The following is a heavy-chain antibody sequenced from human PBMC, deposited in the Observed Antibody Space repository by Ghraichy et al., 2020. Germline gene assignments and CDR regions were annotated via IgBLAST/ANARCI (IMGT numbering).Heavy chain of an antibody. V-gene: IGHV3-7*01. J-gene: IGHJ4*02. CDR1: GFTFSSYW. CDR3: RVVISSDY. D-gene: IGHD3-22*01. Sequence: GGSLRLPCSVSGFTFSSYWMSWVRQAPGKGLEWVANIKQDGSEKYYVDSVKGRFTISRDNAKNSLYLQMNSLRAEDTAVYYCRVVISSDYWGQGTLVTVSS. CDR2: IKQDGSEK.